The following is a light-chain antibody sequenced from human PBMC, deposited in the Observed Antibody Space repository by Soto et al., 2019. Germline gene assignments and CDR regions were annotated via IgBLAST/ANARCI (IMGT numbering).Light chain of an antibody. V-gene: IGKV1-39*01. Sequence: DIQMTQSPSYLSASVGDRVTITCRASQSILTYLHWYQQKAGEAPKLLIYAASSLQSGVPSRFSGSGSGTDFTLTISILQPEDFATYYCQQSYNTRSTFGQGTRLEIK. CDR1: QSILTY. CDR3: QQSYNTRST. CDR2: AAS. J-gene: IGKJ5*01.